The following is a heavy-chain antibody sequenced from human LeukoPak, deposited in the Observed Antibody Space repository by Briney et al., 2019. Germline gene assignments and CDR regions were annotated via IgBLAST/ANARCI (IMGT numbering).Heavy chain of an antibody. J-gene: IGHJ5*02. CDR2: IYYSGTT. CDR3: VRWQSGSMFHPP. CDR1: GGSISSSSHY. V-gene: IGHV4-39*01. Sequence: PSETLSLTCTVSGGSISSSSHYWGWIRQPPGKGLEWIGSIYYSGTTAYNPSLKSLVTISVDTSKNQFSLKLSSVTAADTAVYYCVRWQSGSMFHPPWGQGTLVTVSS. D-gene: IGHD3-10*02.